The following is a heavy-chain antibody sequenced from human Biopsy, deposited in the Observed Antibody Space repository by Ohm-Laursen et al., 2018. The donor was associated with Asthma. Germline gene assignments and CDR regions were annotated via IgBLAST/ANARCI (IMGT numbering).Heavy chain of an antibody. CDR2: ISYDGSSI. CDR3: ARDVSAAPSIVVVTAADC. V-gene: IGHV3-30-3*01. CDR1: RFTYE. J-gene: IGHJ4*02. Sequence: SLRLSCAASRFTYEMHWVRQAPGKGLEWVAVISYDGSSIYYADSVKGRFTIYRDNPRSTLYLQMNSLRAEDTAIYYCARDVSAAPSIVVVTAADCWGQGTLVTVSA. D-gene: IGHD2-21*02.